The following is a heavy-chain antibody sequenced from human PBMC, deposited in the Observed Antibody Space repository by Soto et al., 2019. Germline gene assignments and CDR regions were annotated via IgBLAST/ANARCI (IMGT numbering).Heavy chain of an antibody. D-gene: IGHD6-13*01. CDR1: GGTFSSYD. CDR3: ARDNSRTFPSAPGDKKSDSSGWWFDP. J-gene: IGHJ5*02. CDR2: MNPNSGNT. Sequence: ASVKVSCKASGGTFSSYDINWVRQDTGQGFEYLGWMNPNSGNTGYVKKFQGRVTVTRDASTSTVYMELNSLTSEDTAIYYCARDNSRTFPSAPGDKKSDSSGWWFDPWGQGTLVTVSS. V-gene: IGHV1-8*02.